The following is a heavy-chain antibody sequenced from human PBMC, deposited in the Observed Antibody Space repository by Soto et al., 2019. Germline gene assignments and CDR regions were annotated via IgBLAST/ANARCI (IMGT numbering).Heavy chain of an antibody. CDR2: ISGDGRT. V-gene: IGHV3-23*01. D-gene: IGHD3-22*01. Sequence: ELHLLASGGGLVPPGESLSLSCVASGFTFSDYVMTWVRQAPGKGLEWVAAISGDGRTHYESSMTGRFIISRDNSQATLYLHVSSLRAEDTSTYYCVRWHTSNFDSLTYTGFDWWCQGTQVTGSS. J-gene: IGHJ4*02. CDR3: VRWHTSNFDSLTYTGFDW. CDR1: GFTFSDYV.